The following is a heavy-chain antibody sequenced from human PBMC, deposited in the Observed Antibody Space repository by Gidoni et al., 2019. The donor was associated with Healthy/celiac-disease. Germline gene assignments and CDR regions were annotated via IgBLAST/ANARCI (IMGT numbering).Heavy chain of an antibody. CDR3: ARSGYSYGYPSYYYYYGMDV. J-gene: IGHJ6*02. V-gene: IGHV4-34*01. CDR2: INHSGST. D-gene: IGHD5-18*01. Sequence: QVQLQQWGAGLLKPSETLSLTCAVYGGSFSGYYWSWIRQPPGKGLEWIGEINHSGSTNYNPSLKSRVTISVDTSKNQFFLKLSSVTAADTAVYYCARSGYSYGYPSYYYYYGMDVWGQGTTVTVSS. CDR1: GGSFSGYY.